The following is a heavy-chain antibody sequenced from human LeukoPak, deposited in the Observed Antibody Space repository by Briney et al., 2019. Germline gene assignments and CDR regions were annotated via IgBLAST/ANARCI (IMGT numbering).Heavy chain of an antibody. CDR2: INPSGGGT. CDR3: ATAPTRGPFDF. V-gene: IGHV1-46*01. Sequence: ASVKVSCKTSGYTFTNYYIHWVQQAPAQGLEWMGIINPSGGGTSYAQKFQGRVTMTRDTATTTVYMELSSLRSEDTAVYYCATAPTRGPFDFWGQGTLVTVSS. J-gene: IGHJ4*02. D-gene: IGHD3-10*01. CDR1: GYTFTNYY.